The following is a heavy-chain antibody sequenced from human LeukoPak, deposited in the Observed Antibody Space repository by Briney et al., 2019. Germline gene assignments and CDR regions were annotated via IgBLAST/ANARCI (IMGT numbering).Heavy chain of an antibody. V-gene: IGHV4-59*08. D-gene: IGHD5-24*01. CDR2: VYYSGST. CDR1: GGSITSHY. J-gene: IGHJ4*02. Sequence: PSETLSLTCTVSGGSITSHYWSWIRQPPGKGLEWIGYVYYSGSTNYNPSLKSRVTISVDTSKSLFSLKLSSVTAADTAVYYCARLARDVYNIIAYFFDQWGQGTLVTVSS. CDR3: ARLARDVYNIIAYFFDQ.